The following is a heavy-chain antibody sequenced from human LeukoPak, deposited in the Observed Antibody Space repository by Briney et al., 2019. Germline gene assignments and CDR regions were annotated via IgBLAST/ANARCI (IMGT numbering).Heavy chain of an antibody. CDR2: ISSSSSYI. Sequence: GGSLRLSCAASGFTFSSYSMNWVRQAPGKGLEWVSSISSSSSYIYYEDSVKGRFTISRDNAKNSLYLQMNSLRAEDTAVYYCARDLATNDFWRGYYPYNWFDPWGQGTLVTVPS. J-gene: IGHJ5*02. CDR1: GFTFSSYS. V-gene: IGHV3-21*01. D-gene: IGHD3-3*01. CDR3: ARDLATNDFWRGYYPYNWFDP.